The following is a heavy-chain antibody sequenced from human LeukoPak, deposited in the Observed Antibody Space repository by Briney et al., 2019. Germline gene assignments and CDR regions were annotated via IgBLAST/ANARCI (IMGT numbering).Heavy chain of an antibody. D-gene: IGHD2-8*01. V-gene: IGHV1-46*01. CDR1: GYTFISYY. J-gene: IGHJ6*02. Sequence: ASVKVSCKASGYTFISYYMHWVRQAPGQGLEWMGIINPSGGSTSYAQKFQDRVTMTRDTSTSTVYMELSSLKSEDTAVYYCAREDVVLVDAVRYYYYGMDVWGQGTTVTVSS. CDR2: INPSGGST. CDR3: AREDVVLVDAVRYYYYGMDV.